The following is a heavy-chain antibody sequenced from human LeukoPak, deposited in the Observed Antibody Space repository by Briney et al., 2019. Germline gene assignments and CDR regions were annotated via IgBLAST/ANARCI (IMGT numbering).Heavy chain of an antibody. CDR2: INPKSGAT. J-gene: IGHJ4*02. CDR3: ARNLPRLFWVGDLILGSFDY. V-gene: IGHV1-2*02. D-gene: IGHD3-10*01. CDR1: GYTFSDHY. Sequence: ASVEVSCTASGYTFSDHYLHWVRQAPGQGLEWMGWINPKSGATSYSQKFQGSVTMTTDTSISTAYMELSSLESDDTAAYYCARNLPRLFWVGDLILGSFDYWGQGTLVTVSS.